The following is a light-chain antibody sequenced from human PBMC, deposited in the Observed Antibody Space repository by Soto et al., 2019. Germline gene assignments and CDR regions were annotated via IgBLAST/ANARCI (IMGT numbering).Light chain of an antibody. CDR1: SSDVGNYKY. J-gene: IGLJ3*02. CDR3: SSYAGSNNWV. V-gene: IGLV2-8*01. CDR2: EVI. Sequence: QSVLTQSPSASGSPGQSVTISCTGTSSDVGNYKYVSWYQQHPGKAPKLMIYEVIKRPSGVPDRFSGSKSGNTASLTVSGIQAEDEADYYCSSYAGSNNWVFGGGTKVTVL.